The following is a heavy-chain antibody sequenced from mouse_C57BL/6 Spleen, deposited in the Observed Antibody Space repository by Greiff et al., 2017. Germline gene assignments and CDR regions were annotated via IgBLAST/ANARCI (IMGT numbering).Heavy chain of an antibody. CDR1: GFTFSSYA. D-gene: IGHD1-1*01. V-gene: IGHV5-4*01. Sequence: EVKLVESGGGLVKPGGSLKLSCAASGFTFSSYAMSWVRQTPEKRLEWVATISDGGSYTYYPDNVKGRFTISRDNAKNNLYLQMSHLKSEDTAMYYCARERGVVAPYWYFDVWGTGTTVTVSS. J-gene: IGHJ1*03. CDR2: ISDGGSYT. CDR3: ARERGVVAPYWYFDV.